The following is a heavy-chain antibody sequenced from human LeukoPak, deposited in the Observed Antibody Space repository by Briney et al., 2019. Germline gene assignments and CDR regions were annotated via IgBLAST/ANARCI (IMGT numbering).Heavy chain of an antibody. CDR2: IRYDGSNK. CDR3: ARDRHKYNYDSGGYPPY. Sequence: GGSLRLSCAASGFTFSTYGTHWVRQAPGKGLEWVAFIRYDGSNKYYADSVKGRFTISRDNSKNTLYLQMNTLRAEDTAVYYCARDRHKYNYDSGGYPPYWGQGTLVTVSS. J-gene: IGHJ4*02. CDR1: GFTFSTYG. D-gene: IGHD3-22*01. V-gene: IGHV3-30*02.